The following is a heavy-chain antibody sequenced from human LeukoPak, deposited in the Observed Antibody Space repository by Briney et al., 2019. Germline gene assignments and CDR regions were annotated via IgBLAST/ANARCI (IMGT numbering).Heavy chain of an antibody. V-gene: IGHV3-23*01. CDR1: GRSFSNYA. D-gene: IGHD3-10*01. J-gene: IGHJ4*02. CDR3: ANEYGSVTYSRY. CDR2: ISDSGDTT. Sequence: PGGSLRLSCAASGRSFSNYAMNWVRQAPGKGLEWVAVISDSGDTTHYVHSVKGRFTISRDNSKKTLFLQMNSLRADDTAVYYCANEYGSVTYSRYWGQGTLVTVSS.